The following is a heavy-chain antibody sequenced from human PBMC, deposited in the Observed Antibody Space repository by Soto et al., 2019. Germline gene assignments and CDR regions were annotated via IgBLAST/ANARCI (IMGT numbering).Heavy chain of an antibody. Sequence: QVQLVESGGGVVQPGRSLRLSCAASGFTFSNYGMHWVRQAPGKGLEWVAGIWYEGSNKFYADSVKGRFTISRDTSKNTLYLQMNSLRVEDTAVYYCARDLSGPLDYWGQGTLVTVSS. J-gene: IGHJ4*02. D-gene: IGHD3-16*01. CDR2: IWYEGSNK. CDR1: GFTFSNYG. CDR3: ARDLSGPLDY. V-gene: IGHV3-33*01.